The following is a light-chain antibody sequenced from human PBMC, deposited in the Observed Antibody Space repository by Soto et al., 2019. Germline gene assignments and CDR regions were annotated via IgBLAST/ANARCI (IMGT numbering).Light chain of an antibody. J-gene: IGKJ1*01. CDR3: QEYETFSPWT. V-gene: IGKV1-5*03. Sequence: DIQMTQSPSTLSASVGDTVSITCRASQRIDTWLAWYQQKPGKAPKLLIYKASTLQGGVPSRFSGSGSGTEFTLTISSLQPDDFATYYCQEYETFSPWTFGQGTKVDIK. CDR2: KAS. CDR1: QRIDTW.